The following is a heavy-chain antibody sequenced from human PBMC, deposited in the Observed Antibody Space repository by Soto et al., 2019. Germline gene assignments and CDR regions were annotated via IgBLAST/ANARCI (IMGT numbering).Heavy chain of an antibody. Sequence: SETLSLTCTVSGGSISSYYWSWIRQPPGKGLEWIGYIYYSGSTNYNPSLKSRVTISVDTSKNQFSLKLSSVTAADTAVYYCARHPGSPYFDYWGQGTLVTVSS. D-gene: IGHD6-6*01. CDR1: GGSISSYY. CDR2: IYYSGST. J-gene: IGHJ4*02. V-gene: IGHV4-59*01. CDR3: ARHPGSPYFDY.